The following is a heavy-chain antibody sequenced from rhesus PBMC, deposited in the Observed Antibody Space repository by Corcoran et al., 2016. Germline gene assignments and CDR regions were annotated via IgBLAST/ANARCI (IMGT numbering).Heavy chain of an antibody. CDR3: ARDRRWYYNIWTGENYFDY. CDR1: GGSLSDSYR. CDR2: INGSSTRT. Sequence: QVQLQESGPGVVKPSETLSLTCAVSGGSLSDSYRWSWIRQPPGKGLEWIGYINGSSTRTNYNPSHKTRVTISKDTSKNQFSWKLSSVTAADTAVYYCARDRRWYYNIWTGENYFDYWGQGVLVTVSS. J-gene: IGHJ4*01. V-gene: IGHV4S10*01. D-gene: IGHD3-3*01.